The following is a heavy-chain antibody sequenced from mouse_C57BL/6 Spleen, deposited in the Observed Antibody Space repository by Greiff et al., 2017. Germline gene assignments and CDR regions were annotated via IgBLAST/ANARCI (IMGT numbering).Heavy chain of an antibody. CDR3: ASLSNYFDY. D-gene: IGHD1-1*01. CDR2: IDPNSGCT. CDR1: GYTFTSYW. Sequence: QVQLKQPGAELVKPGASVKLSCKASGYTFTSYWMHWVKQRPGRGLEWIGRIDPNSGCTKYNEKFKSKATLTVDKPSSTAYMQRSSLTSEDSAVYYCASLSNYFDYWGQGTTLTVSS. J-gene: IGHJ2*01. V-gene: IGHV1-72*01.